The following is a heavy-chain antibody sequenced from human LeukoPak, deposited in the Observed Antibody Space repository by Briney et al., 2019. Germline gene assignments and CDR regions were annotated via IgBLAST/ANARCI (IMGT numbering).Heavy chain of an antibody. CDR2: INPNSGGT. CDR1: GYTFTDYY. D-gene: IGHD3-22*01. V-gene: IGHV1-2*06. CDR3: ARDNYYDSSGYYQYYFDY. J-gene: IGHJ4*02. Sequence: ASVKVSCKASGYTFTDYYLHWVRQTPGQGLEWMGRINPNSGGTNYAQKFQGRVTMTRDTSISTAYMELSRLRSDDTAVYYCARDNYYDSSGYYQYYFDYWGQGTLVTVSS.